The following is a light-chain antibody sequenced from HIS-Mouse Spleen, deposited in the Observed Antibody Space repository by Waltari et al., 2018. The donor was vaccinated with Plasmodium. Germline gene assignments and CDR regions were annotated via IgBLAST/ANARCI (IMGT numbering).Light chain of an antibody. CDR2: GAS. V-gene: IGKV3-20*01. CDR1: QRVSSSY. J-gene: IGKJ5*01. CDR3: QQYGSSPIT. Sequence: EIVLTQSPGTLSLSPGERATLSCRASQRVSSSYLAWYKQKPGQAPRLRILGASSRATGIPDRFSGSGSGTDFTLTISRLEPEDFAVYYCQQYGSSPITFGQGTRLEIK.